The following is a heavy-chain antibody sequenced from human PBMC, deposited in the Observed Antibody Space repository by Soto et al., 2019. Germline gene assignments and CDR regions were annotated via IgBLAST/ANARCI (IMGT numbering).Heavy chain of an antibody. CDR1: GYTFTRYG. CDR3: ASDQVDVLTGYWFGGIDI. J-gene: IGHJ3*02. Sequence: QVQLVQSGAEVKKPGASVKVSCKASGYTFTRYGISWVRQPPGQGLEWMGRISAYNGNTNHGQKRQGRVTVTYDACTSTACMELRSLGSDDTAVYYCASDQVDVLTGYWFGGIDIWGQGTMVTVSS. D-gene: IGHD3-9*01. CDR2: ISAYNGNT. V-gene: IGHV1-18*01.